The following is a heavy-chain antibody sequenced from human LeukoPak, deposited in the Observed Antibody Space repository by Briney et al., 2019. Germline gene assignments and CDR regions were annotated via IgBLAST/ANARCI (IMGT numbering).Heavy chain of an antibody. CDR1: GFTFSSYG. V-gene: IGHV3-23*01. CDR2: ISGSGDST. J-gene: IGHJ4*02. D-gene: IGHD3-9*01. Sequence: QTGGSLRLSCAASGFTFSSYGMNWVRQAPGKGLEWVSGISGSGDSTYYADSVKGRLTISRDSSKNTLYLQMKSLRAEDTAAYYCAKSLLRYFDWYLDYWGQGTLVTVSS. CDR3: AKSLLRYFDWYLDY.